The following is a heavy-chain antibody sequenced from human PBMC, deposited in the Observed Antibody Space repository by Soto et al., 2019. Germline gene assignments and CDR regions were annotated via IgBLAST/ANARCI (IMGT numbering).Heavy chain of an antibody. CDR3: ASETSVNAFEV. Sequence: GASVKVSCKASGGTFSSYAISWVRQAPGQGLEWMGGIIPIFGTANYAQKFQGRVTITADASTSTAYMELRSLRSDDTAVYYCASETSVNAFEVWGQGTTVTVSS. CDR1: GGTFSSYA. CDR2: IIPIFGTA. D-gene: IGHD3-3*01. V-gene: IGHV1-69*13. J-gene: IGHJ3*01.